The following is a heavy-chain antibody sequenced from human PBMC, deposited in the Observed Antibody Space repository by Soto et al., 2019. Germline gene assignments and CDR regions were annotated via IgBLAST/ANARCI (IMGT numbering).Heavy chain of an antibody. CDR1: GYTFTSYA. CDR2: INAGNGNT. V-gene: IGHV1-3*01. CDR3: ARSVVVPAAPNY. J-gene: IGHJ4*02. D-gene: IGHD2-2*01. Sequence: ASVKVSCKASGYTFTSYAMHWVRQAPGQRLEWMGWINAGNGNTKYSQRFQGRVTITRDTSASTAYMELSSLRSEDTAVYYCARSVVVPAAPNYWGQGTLVTVS.